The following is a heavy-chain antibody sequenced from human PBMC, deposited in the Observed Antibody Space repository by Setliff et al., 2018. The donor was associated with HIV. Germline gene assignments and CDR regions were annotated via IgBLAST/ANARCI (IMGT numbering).Heavy chain of an antibody. V-gene: IGHV1-46*02. D-gene: IGHD3-3*01. CDR1: GYTFNNYY. Sequence: ASVKVSCKASGYTFNNYYMHWVRQAPGQGLEWMGIINPSDSRTYYAQKFQGRVTMTRDTSTSSVYMELRSLRSEDTAVYYCARDLGSITIFGVVIQGAFDMWGQGTMVTVSS. CDR2: INPSDSRT. J-gene: IGHJ3*02. CDR3: ARDLGSITIFGVVIQGAFDM.